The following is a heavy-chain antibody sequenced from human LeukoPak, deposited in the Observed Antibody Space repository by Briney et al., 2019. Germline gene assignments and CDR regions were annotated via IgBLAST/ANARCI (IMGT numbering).Heavy chain of an antibody. V-gene: IGHV3-53*01. CDR2: IYSGGST. J-gene: IGHJ4*02. CDR1: GFTVSNDY. Sequence: GGSLRLSCAASGFTVSNDYISWVRQAPGEGLEWVSVIYSGGSTKYADSVKARLTISRDNSKNTVYLQMNSLRADDTAVYYCARATLDNWGQGTLVTASS. CDR3: ARATLDN.